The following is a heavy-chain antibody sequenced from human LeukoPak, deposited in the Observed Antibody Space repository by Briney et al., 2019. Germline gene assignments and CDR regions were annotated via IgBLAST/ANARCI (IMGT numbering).Heavy chain of an antibody. CDR3: ARLGDRKSDRTDY. J-gene: IGHJ4*02. Sequence: PGGSLRLSCAASGFNIDDYYMSWIRQAPGKGLEWVSHISLSGGTIHYADSVKGRFTVSRDNAKNSLYLQMSSLRAEDTAVYYCARLGDRKSDRTDYWGQGTLVTVSS. V-gene: IGHV3-11*01. CDR1: GFNIDDYY. CDR2: ISLSGGTI. D-gene: IGHD4-17*01.